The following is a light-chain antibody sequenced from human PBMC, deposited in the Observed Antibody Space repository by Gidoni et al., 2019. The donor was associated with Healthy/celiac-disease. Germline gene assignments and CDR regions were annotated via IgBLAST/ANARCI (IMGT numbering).Light chain of an antibody. J-gene: IGLJ2*01. CDR2: EDN. Sequence: NFMLTQPHSVSESPAKTVTIPCTRSSGSIASNYVQWYQQRPGSAPTTVIYEDNQRPSGVPDRFSGSIDSSSNSASLTISGLKTEDEADYYCQSYDSSNHVVFGGGTKLTVL. CDR1: SGSIASNY. CDR3: QSYDSSNHVV. V-gene: IGLV6-57*04.